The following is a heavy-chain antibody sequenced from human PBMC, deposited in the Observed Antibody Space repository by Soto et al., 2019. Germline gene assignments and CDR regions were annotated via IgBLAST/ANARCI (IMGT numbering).Heavy chain of an antibody. CDR3: ARGSSPITNYGMDV. Sequence: GGSLRLSCAASGFTFSSYGMHWVRQAPGKGLEWVAVIWYDGSNKYYADSVKGRFTISRDNAKNSLYLQMNSLRDEDTAVYYCARGSSPITNYGMDVWGQGTTVTVSS. V-gene: IGHV3-33*01. D-gene: IGHD3-10*01. J-gene: IGHJ6*02. CDR1: GFTFSSYG. CDR2: IWYDGSNK.